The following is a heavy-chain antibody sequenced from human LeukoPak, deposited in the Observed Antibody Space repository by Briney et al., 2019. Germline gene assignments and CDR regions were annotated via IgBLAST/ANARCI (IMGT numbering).Heavy chain of an antibody. CDR3: AKVPPLVVVTNYYFDY. J-gene: IGHJ4*02. V-gene: IGHV3-74*01. D-gene: IGHD2-21*02. Sequence: GGSLRLSCAASGFTFSSYWMHWVRQAPGKGLVWVSRINSDGSSTSYADSVKGRFTISRDNSKNTLYLQMNSLRAEDTAVYYCAKVPPLVVVTNYYFDYWGQGTLVTVSS. CDR1: GFTFSSYW. CDR2: INSDGSST.